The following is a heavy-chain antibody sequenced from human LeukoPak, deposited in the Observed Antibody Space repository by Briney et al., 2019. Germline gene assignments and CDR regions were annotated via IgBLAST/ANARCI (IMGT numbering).Heavy chain of an antibody. CDR2: IYHSGST. J-gene: IGHJ5*02. CDR3: ARDILFDRGRNRYNWFDP. V-gene: IGHV4-39*07. CDR1: GGSISSSSYY. D-gene: IGHD1-14*01. Sequence: SETLSLTCTVSGGSISSSSYYWGWIRQPPGKGLEWIGSIYHSGSTYYNPSLKSRVTIAVETSKNQFSLKLSSVTAADTAVYYCARDILFDRGRNRYNWFDPWGQGTLVTVSS.